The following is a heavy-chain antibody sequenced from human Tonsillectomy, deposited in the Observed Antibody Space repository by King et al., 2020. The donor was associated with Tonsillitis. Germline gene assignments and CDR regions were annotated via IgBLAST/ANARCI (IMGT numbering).Heavy chain of an antibody. Sequence: VQLQQWGAGLLKPSETLSLTCAVYDGSFSGYYWSWIRQPPGKGLEWIGEINNGEITNYNPSLGSRVTMSIDTSKQQFSLILRSVTAADTAVYYCAVYGDYDSFDYWGQGTLVTVSS. V-gene: IGHV4-34*01. CDR2: INNGEIT. D-gene: IGHD4-17*01. J-gene: IGHJ4*02. CDR3: AVYGDYDSFDY. CDR1: DGSFSGYY.